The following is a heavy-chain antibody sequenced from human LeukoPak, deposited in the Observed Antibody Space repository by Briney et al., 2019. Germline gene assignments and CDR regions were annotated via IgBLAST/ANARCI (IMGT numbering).Heavy chain of an antibody. V-gene: IGHV3-23*01. Sequence: GGSLRLSCAASGFTFSSYAMGWVRQAPGKGLEWVSAISGSGGSTYYADSVKGRFTISRDNSKNTLYLQMNSLRAEDTAVYYCAKDRPPRSGYCSSTSCPEYWGQGTLVTVSS. D-gene: IGHD2-2*03. CDR2: ISGSGGST. CDR1: GFTFSSYA. J-gene: IGHJ4*02. CDR3: AKDRPPRSGYCSSTSCPEY.